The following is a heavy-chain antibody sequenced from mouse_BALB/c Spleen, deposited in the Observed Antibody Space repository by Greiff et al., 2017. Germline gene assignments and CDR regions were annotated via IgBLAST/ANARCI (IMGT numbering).Heavy chain of an antibody. CDR3: TRFGNSRFAY. D-gene: IGHD2-1*01. CDR1: GYTFTDYE. Sequence: VKLQQSGAELVRPGASVTLSCKASGYTFTDYEMHWVKQTPVHGLEWIGAIDPETGGTAYNQKFKGKATLTADKSSSTAYMELRSLTSEDSAVYYCTRFGNSRFAYWGQGTLVTVSA. V-gene: IGHV1-15*01. CDR2: IDPETGGT. J-gene: IGHJ3*01.